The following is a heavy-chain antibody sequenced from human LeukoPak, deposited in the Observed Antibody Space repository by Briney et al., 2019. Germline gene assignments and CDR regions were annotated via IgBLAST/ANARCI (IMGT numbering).Heavy chain of an antibody. CDR1: GFTFSSYW. D-gene: IGHD6-13*01. Sequence: PGGSLRLSCAASGFTFSSYWMHWVRQAPGKGLEWVAVISYDGSNKYYADSVKGRFTISRDNSKNTLYLQMNSLRAEDTAVYYCARRQGSSWSYHFDYWGQGTLATVSS. CDR2: ISYDGSNK. J-gene: IGHJ4*02. V-gene: IGHV3-30*03. CDR3: ARRQGSSWSYHFDY.